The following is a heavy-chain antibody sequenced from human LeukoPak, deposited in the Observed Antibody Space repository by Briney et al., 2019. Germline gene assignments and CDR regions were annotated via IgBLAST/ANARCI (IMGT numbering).Heavy chain of an antibody. Sequence: ASVKVSCKASGYTFTSYGISWVRQAPGQGLEWMGWISAYNGNTNYAQKLQGRVTMTRDTSISTAYMELSRLRSDDTAVYYCARAFPSMITFGGVIDPDHYFDYWGQGTLVTVSS. CDR2: ISAYNGNT. CDR1: GYTFTSYG. CDR3: ARAFPSMITFGGVIDPDHYFDY. J-gene: IGHJ4*02. V-gene: IGHV1-18*01. D-gene: IGHD3-16*02.